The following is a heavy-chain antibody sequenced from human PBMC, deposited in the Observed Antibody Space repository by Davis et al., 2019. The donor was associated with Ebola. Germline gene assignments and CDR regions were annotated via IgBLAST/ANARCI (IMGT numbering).Heavy chain of an antibody. V-gene: IGHV3-23*01. CDR1: GFTFSSYA. D-gene: IGHD3-22*01. CDR2: ISGSGDST. CDR3: AREYSSSGY. Sequence: GESLKISCAASGFTFSSYAMNWVRQAPGKGLEWVSGISGSGDSTYYADSVKGRFTISRDNSKNTLYLQMNSVSDEDTATYYCAREYSSSGYWGQGTLVIVSP. J-gene: IGHJ4*02.